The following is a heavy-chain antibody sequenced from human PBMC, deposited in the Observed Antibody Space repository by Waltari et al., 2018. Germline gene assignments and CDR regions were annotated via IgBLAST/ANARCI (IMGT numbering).Heavy chain of an antibody. J-gene: IGHJ4*01. D-gene: IGHD3-10*01. V-gene: IGHV5-51*01. CDR1: GYIFSDYW. Sequence: EVQLAQSGAEVKKPGESLKISCQASGYIFSDYWIGWVRQEDGKGLEWVGSTFPVDSDSPYGPSFHGHGSISADKSITTAYLEWTRLEASDTAMYYCVRQRPLFDYYGSKVNPQEIEYWGDGTQVIVSS. CDR3: VRQRPLFDYYGSKVNPQEIEY. CDR2: TFPVDSDS.